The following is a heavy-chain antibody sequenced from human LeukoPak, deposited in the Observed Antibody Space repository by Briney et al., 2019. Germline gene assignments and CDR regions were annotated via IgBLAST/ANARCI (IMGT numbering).Heavy chain of an antibody. Sequence: PSETLSLTCAVSGYSISSGYYWVWIGQPPGKGLEWIGSIYHRGSTYYNLSLKSRVIISLDTSKNQFSLELSSVTAADTAVYYCARGTTMASFDYWGQGTLVTVSS. CDR2: IYHRGST. V-gene: IGHV4-38-2*01. D-gene: IGHD1-1*01. J-gene: IGHJ4*02. CDR1: GYSISSGYY. CDR3: ARGTTMASFDY.